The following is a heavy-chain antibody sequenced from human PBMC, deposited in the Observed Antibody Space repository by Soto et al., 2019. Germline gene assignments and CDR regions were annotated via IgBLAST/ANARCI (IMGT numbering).Heavy chain of an antibody. CDR3: ARDVGYGLIDY. CDR2: INAYNGNT. J-gene: IGHJ4*02. CDR1: GYTFTSYG. D-gene: IGHD5-18*01. V-gene: IGHV1-18*01. Sequence: ASVKVSCKTSGYTFTSYGISWVRQAPGQGLEWMGWINAYNGNTNYAQKLQGRVTMTTDASTSTAYMELRSLRSDDTAVYYCARDVGYGLIDYWGQGTLVTVSS.